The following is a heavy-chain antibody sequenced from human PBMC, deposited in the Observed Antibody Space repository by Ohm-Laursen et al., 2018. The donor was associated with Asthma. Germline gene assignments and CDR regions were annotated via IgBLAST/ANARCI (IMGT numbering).Heavy chain of an antibody. Sequence: SLRLSCAASGFTFSSYGMHWVRQAPGKGLEWVAVISYDGSNKYYADSVKGRFTISRDNSKNTLYLQMNSLRAEDTAVYYCAKDRGVSLEYFQHWGQGTLVTVSS. V-gene: IGHV3-30*18. CDR1: GFTFSSYG. CDR3: AKDRGVSLEYFQH. J-gene: IGHJ1*01. CDR2: ISYDGSNK.